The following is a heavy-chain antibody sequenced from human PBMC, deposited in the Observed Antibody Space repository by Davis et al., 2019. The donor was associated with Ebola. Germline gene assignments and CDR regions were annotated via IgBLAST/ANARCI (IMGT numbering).Heavy chain of an antibody. CDR3: ASLYCSGGSCSPNFDY. J-gene: IGHJ4*02. V-gene: IGHV1-69*13. Sequence: SVQVSCKASGYTFTSYYMHWVRQAPGQGPEWMGGIIPIFGTANYAQKFQGRVTITADESTSTAYMELSSLRSEDTAVYYCASLYCSGGSCSPNFDYWGQGTLVTVSS. CDR2: IIPIFGTA. CDR1: GYTFTSYY. D-gene: IGHD2-15*01.